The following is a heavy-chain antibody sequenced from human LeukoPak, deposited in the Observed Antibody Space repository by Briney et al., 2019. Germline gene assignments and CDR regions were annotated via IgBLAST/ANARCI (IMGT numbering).Heavy chain of an antibody. CDR3: ARGGAVAGKSFDY. D-gene: IGHD6-19*01. CDR1: GYTFTSYG. Sequence: ASVKVSCKASGYTFTSYGISWVRQAPGQGLEWMGGIIPIFGTANYAQKFQGRVTITTDESTSTAYMELRSLRSDDTAVYYCARGGAVAGKSFDYWGQGTLVTVSS. J-gene: IGHJ4*02. CDR2: IIPIFGTA. V-gene: IGHV1-69*05.